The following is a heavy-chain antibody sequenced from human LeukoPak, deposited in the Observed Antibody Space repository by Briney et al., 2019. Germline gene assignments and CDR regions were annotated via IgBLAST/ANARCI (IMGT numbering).Heavy chain of an antibody. CDR2: TSYDGSNK. D-gene: IGHD2-15*01. J-gene: IGHJ4*02. Sequence: GRSLRLSCAASGFTFSSYAMHWVRQAPGKGLEWVAVTSYDGSNKYYADSVKGRFTISRDNSKNTLYLQMNSLRAEDTAVYYCARAVVVVAAGDYWGQGTLVTVSS. CDR3: ARAVVVVAAGDY. V-gene: IGHV3-30-3*01. CDR1: GFTFSSYA.